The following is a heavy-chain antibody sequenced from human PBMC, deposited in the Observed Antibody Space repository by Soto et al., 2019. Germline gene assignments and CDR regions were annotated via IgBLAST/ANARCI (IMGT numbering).Heavy chain of an antibody. CDR2: ISAYNGNT. CDR1: VYTITSYL. Sequence: VKGSCKGVVYTITSYLISRGRLDTGQGREWMGWISAYNGNTNYAQKLQGRVTMTTDTSTSTAYMELRSLRSDDTAVYYCARDQRYSGSVLLPYYYYGMDVWGQGTTVIVSS. V-gene: IGHV1-18*01. D-gene: IGHD5-12*01. J-gene: IGHJ6*02. CDR3: ARDQRYSGSVLLPYYYYGMDV.